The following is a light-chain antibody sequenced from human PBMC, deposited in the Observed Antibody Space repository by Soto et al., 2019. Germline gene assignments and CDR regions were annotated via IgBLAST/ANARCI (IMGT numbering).Light chain of an antibody. Sequence: EIVLTQSPGTLSLSPGDRATLYCRASQSVRSSYLAWYQQKPGQAPRLLIYGASSRATGIPDRFTGGGSGTDFTLTISRLEPEDFAVYYCQQYGSTPFTFGGGTKVDI. V-gene: IGKV3-20*01. CDR3: QQYGSTPFT. J-gene: IGKJ4*01. CDR1: QSVRSSY. CDR2: GAS.